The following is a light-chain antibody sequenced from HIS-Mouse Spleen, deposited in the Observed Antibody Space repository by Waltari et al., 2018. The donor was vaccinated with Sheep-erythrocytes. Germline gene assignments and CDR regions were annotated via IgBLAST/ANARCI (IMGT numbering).Light chain of an antibody. V-gene: IGKV2-30*02. CDR3: MQSIQLPIT. J-gene: IGKJ5*01. CDR1: QSLVHSDGNTY. Sequence: DVVMTQSPLSLPVTLGQPASISCRSSQSLVHSDGNTYLNWFQQRPGQSPRRLIYKVSNRDSWVPDRFSGSGSGTDFTLKISRVEAEDVGVYYCMQSIQLPITFGQGTRLEIK. CDR2: KVS.